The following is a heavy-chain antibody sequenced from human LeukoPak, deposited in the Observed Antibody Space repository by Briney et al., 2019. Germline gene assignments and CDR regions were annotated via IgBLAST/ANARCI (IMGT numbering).Heavy chain of an antibody. J-gene: IGHJ6*02. CDR2: INHSGRT. CDR3: ARGRYFDGMDV. V-gene: IGHV4-34*01. Sequence: SETLSLTCAVYGGSFSGYYWSWIRQPPGKGLEWIGEINHSGRTNYNPSLKSRVTISVDTSKNQFSLKLSSVTAADTAVYYCARGRYFDGMDVWGQGTTVTVSS. D-gene: IGHD3-9*01. CDR1: GGSFSGYY.